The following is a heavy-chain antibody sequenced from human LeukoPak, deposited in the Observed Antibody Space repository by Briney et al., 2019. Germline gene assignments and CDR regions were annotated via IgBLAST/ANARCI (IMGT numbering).Heavy chain of an antibody. CDR2: ISSSSSYI. Sequence: GGSLRLSCAASGFTFSSYAMSWVRQAPGKGLEWVSSISSSSSYIYYADSVKGRFTISRDNAKNSLYLQMNSLRAEDTAVYYCASSGWGTPRPNWFDPWGQGTLVTVSS. V-gene: IGHV3-21*01. D-gene: IGHD6-19*01. CDR3: ASSGWGTPRPNWFDP. J-gene: IGHJ5*02. CDR1: GFTFSSYA.